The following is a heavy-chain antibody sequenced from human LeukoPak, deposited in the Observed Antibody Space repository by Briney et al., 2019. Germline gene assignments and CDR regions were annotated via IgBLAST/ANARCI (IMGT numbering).Heavy chain of an antibody. CDR3: ATQLPGGY. CDR2: MNPNSGNT. D-gene: IGHD2-2*01. V-gene: IGHV1-8*02. J-gene: IGHJ4*02. Sequence: ASVRVSCKASGYSFADYYIHWVRQATGQGLEWMGWMNPNSGNTGYAQKFQGRVTMTRNTSISTAYMELSSLRSEDTAVYYCATQLPGGYWGQGTLVTVSS. CDR1: GYSFADYY.